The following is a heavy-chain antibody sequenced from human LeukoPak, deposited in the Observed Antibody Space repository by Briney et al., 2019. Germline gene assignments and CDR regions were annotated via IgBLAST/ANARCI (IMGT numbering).Heavy chain of an antibody. CDR2: IIHSGST. J-gene: IGHJ4*02. Sequence: SETLSLTCAVYGGSFSGYYWSWIRQPPGKGLERIGEIIHSGSTNYNPSLKSRVTISVDTSKNQFSLKLSSVTAADTAVYYCARGRWFGELFYRPGDSYFDYWGQGTLVTVAS. CDR1: GGSFSGYY. CDR3: ARGRWFGELFYRPGDSYFDY. V-gene: IGHV4-34*01. D-gene: IGHD3-10*01.